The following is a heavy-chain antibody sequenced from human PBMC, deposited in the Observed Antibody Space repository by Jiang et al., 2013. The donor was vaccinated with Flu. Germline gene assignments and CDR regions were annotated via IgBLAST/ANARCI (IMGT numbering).Heavy chain of an antibody. V-gene: IGHV1-46*01. CDR3: ARDSSGWYDD. CDR1: GYTFAYHY. D-gene: IGHD6-19*01. Sequence: SGAEVKKPGASVKVSRKASGYTFAYHYMHWVRQAPGQGLEWMGMINLSGGSTTYAQKFQGRVTMTRDTSTSTVYMELSSLRSEDTAVYYCARDSSGWYDDWGQGTLVTVSS. CDR2: INLSGGST. J-gene: IGHJ4*02.